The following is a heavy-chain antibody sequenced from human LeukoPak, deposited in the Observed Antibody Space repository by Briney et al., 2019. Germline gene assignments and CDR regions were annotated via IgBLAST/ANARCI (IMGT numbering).Heavy chain of an antibody. CDR3: ARDTYTVTTGNDAFDI. CDR2: IYTSGTT. CDR1: GGSISSYY. Sequence: PSETLSLTCTVSGGSISSYYWTWIRQPAGKGLEWIGRIYTSGTTNYNPSLKSRVSTSVDTSKNQFSLKLSSVTAAVTAVYYCARDTYTVTTGNDAFDIWGQGTMVTVSS. D-gene: IGHD4-17*01. J-gene: IGHJ3*02. V-gene: IGHV4-4*07.